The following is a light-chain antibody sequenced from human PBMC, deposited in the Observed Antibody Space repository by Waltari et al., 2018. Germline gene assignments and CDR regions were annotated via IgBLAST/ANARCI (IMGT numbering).Light chain of an antibody. Sequence: QSVLTQPPSASGTPGQRVTISCSGSAPHIRRNLVNCPQQHPGKPPKLLIYRSDQRPSGVPDRFSASKTGTSASLAISGLLSEDEADYFCASWDDNLNGHWVFGGGTKVTVL. CDR3: ASWDDNLNGHWV. J-gene: IGLJ3*02. V-gene: IGLV1-44*01. CDR2: RSD. CDR1: APHIRRNL.